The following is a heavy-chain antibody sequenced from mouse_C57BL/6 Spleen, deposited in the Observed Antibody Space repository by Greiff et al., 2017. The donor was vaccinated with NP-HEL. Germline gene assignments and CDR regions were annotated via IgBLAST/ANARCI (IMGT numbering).Heavy chain of an antibody. D-gene: IGHD3-2*02. CDR2: IDPSDSYT. CDR3: ARRGSGYAMDY. J-gene: IGHJ4*01. Sequence: QVQLQQPGAELVKPGASVKLSCKASGYTFTSYWMQWVKQRPGQGLEWIGEIDPSDSYTNYNQKFKGKATLTVDTSSSTAYMQLSSLTSEDSAVYYCARRGSGYAMDYRGQGTSVTVSS. V-gene: IGHV1-50*01. CDR1: GYTFTSYW.